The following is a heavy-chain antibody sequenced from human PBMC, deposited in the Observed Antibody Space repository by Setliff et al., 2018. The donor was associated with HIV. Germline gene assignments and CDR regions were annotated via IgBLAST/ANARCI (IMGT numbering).Heavy chain of an antibody. D-gene: IGHD6-13*01. CDR3: ARVSCSSWYSIPRYYYYSMDV. V-gene: IGHV4-4*07. J-gene: IGHJ6*03. CDR1: GGSISSYY. Sequence: SETLSLTCTVSGGSISSYYWSWIRQPAGKGLEWIGHIYISRSTNYNPSLKSRVTISVDTSKNQFSLRLRSVTAADTAVYYCARVSCSSWYSIPRYYYYSMDVWGNGTTVTVSS. CDR2: IYISRST.